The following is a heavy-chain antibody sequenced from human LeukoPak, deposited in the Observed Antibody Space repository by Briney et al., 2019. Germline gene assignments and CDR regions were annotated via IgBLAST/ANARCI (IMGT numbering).Heavy chain of an antibody. CDR3: AKDGGKAAAGTFDY. CDR1: GFTFSSYA. V-gene: IGHV3-30*18. J-gene: IGHJ4*02. Sequence: GGSLRLSCAASGFTFSSYAMHWVRQAPGKGLEWVAVISNDGSNKFYPDSVKGRFTISRDNSKNTLFLQMNSLRAEDTAVYYCAKDGGKAAAGTFDYWGQETLVTVSS. CDR2: ISNDGSNK. D-gene: IGHD6-13*01.